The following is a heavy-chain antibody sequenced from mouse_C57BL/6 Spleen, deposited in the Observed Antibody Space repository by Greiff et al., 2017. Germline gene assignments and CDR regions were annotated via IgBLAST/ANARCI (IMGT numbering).Heavy chain of an antibody. D-gene: IGHD2-4*01. CDR3: VRPSIYYDYDGYAMDY. CDR1: GFSFNTYA. Sequence: EVQLVEPGGGLVQPKGSLKLSCAASGFSFNTYAMNWVRQAPGKGLEWVARIRSKSNNYATYYADSVKDRFTISRDDSESMLYLQMNNLKTEDTAMYYCVRPSIYYDYDGYAMDYWGQGTSVTVSS. J-gene: IGHJ4*01. CDR2: IRSKSNNYAT. V-gene: IGHV10-1*01.